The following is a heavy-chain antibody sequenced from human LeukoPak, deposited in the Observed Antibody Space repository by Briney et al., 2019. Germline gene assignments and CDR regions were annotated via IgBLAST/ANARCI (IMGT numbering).Heavy chain of an antibody. Sequence: PGGSLRLSCAASGFTFSIYAMSWVRQAPGKGLEWVSTVSGSGHSTFYADSVKGRFTISRDNSKNTLYLQMNSLRAEDTAVYYCAREDTPGYSFGRRTEYYFDYWGQGTLVTVSS. CDR1: GFTFSIYA. J-gene: IGHJ4*02. V-gene: IGHV3-23*01. CDR2: VSGSGHST. CDR3: AREDTPGYSFGRRTEYYFDY. D-gene: IGHD5-18*01.